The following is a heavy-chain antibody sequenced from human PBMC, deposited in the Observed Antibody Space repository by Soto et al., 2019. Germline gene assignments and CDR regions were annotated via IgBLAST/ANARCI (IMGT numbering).Heavy chain of an antibody. CDR3: AREDATYYYYYGMDV. V-gene: IGHV1-2*02. J-gene: IGHJ6*02. CDR1: GYTFTGYY. CDR2: INPNSGGT. Sequence: ASVKVSCKASGYTFTGYYMHWVRQAPGQGLEWMGWINPNSGGTNYAQKFQGRVTMTRDTSISTAYMELSRLRSEDTAVYYCAREDATYYYYYGMDVWGQGTTVTVSS.